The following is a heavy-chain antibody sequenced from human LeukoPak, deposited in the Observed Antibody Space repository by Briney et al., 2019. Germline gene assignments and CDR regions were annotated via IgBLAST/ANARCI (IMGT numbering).Heavy chain of an antibody. D-gene: IGHD3-10*01. J-gene: IGHJ4*02. CDR2: INWNGGNT. Sequence: GGSLRLSCAASGFTFDDYGMSWVRQDPGKGLEWVSGINWNGGNTVYADSVKGRFTISRDNAKNSLYLQMNSLRAEDTAMYHCARDGAQVWYDYWGQGTLVTVSS. V-gene: IGHV3-20*01. CDR3: ARDGAQVWYDY. CDR1: GFTFDDYG.